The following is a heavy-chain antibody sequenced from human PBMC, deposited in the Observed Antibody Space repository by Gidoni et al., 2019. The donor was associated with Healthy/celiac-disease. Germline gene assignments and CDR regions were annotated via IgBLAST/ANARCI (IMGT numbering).Heavy chain of an antibody. D-gene: IGHD3-16*02. CDR3: ARGPLWGITFGGVIVETTPKHYYYYGMDV. Sequence: QVQLVQSGAEVKKPWSSVKVSCKASGGTFCSYALSWVRQAPCPRLEWMGGNIPIVGTANYAQKFQGRVTITANESTSTAYMELSSLRSEDTAVYYCARGPLWGITFGGVIVETTPKHYYYYGMDVWGQGTTVTVSS. CDR2: NIPIVGTA. CDR1: GGTFCSYA. V-gene: IGHV1-69*01. J-gene: IGHJ6*02.